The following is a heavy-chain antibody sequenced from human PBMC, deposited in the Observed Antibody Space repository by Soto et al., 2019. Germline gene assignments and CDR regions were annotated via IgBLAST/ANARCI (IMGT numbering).Heavy chain of an antibody. V-gene: IGHV4-39*01. J-gene: IGHJ4*02. CDR2: IYYSGST. CDR3: ARHVVGSSGGAFYI. D-gene: IGHD6-6*01. CDR1: GGSISSSSYY. Sequence: PSETLSLTCTVSGGSISSSSYYWGWIRQPPGKGLEWIGSIYYSGSTYYNPSLKSRVTISVDTSKNQFSLKLSSVTAADTAVYYCARHVVGSSGGAFYIWGQGTLVTVSS.